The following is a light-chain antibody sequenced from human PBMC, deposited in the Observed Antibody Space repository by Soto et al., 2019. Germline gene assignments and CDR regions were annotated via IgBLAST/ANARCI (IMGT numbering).Light chain of an antibody. Sequence: EIVMTQSPATLSVARGERAALSCRASQSVSSDLAWFQQKPGQAPRLLFYAASTRATGIPARFSGSGSGPEFTLTISSLQSEDFAIYYCQQYNNWPYTFGLGTRLEIK. V-gene: IGKV3-15*01. CDR2: AAS. J-gene: IGKJ2*01. CDR3: QQYNNWPYT. CDR1: QSVSSD.